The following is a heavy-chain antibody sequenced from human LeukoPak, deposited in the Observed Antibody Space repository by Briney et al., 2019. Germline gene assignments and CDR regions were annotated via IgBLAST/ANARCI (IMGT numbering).Heavy chain of an antibody. CDR2: ISGSGGST. V-gene: IGHV3-23*01. J-gene: IGHJ5*02. CDR3: AKDPWHPYYYGSGSNL. CDR1: GFTFSTYA. Sequence: GGSLRLSCAASGFTFSTYAMSWVRQAPGKGLDWLSAISGSGGSTYYADSVKGRFTISRDNSKNTLYLQMNSLRAEDTAVYYCAKDPWHPYYYGSGSNLWGQGALVTVSS. D-gene: IGHD3-10*01.